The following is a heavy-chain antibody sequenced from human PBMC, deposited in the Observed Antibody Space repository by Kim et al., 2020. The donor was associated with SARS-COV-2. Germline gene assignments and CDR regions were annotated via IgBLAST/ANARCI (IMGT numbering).Heavy chain of an antibody. V-gene: IGHV3-48*02. CDR2: ISSSSSTI. Sequence: GGSLRLSCAASGFTFSSYSMNWVRQAPGKGLEWVSYISSSSSTIYYADSVKGRFTISRDNAKNSLYLQMNSLRDEDTAVYYCARPLGGWLQSFAFDIWGQGTMVTVSS. J-gene: IGHJ3*02. CDR1: GFTFSSYS. D-gene: IGHD5-12*01. CDR3: ARPLGGWLQSFAFDI.